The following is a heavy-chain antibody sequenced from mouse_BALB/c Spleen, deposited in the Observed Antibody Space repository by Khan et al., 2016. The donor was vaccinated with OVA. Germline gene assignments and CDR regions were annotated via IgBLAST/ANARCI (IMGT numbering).Heavy chain of an antibody. J-gene: IGHJ2*01. V-gene: IGHV10-1*02. Sequence: EVQLVESGGGLVQPKGSLKLSCAASGFTFNTYAMNWVRQAPGKGLEWVARIRSKSNNYATYYANSVKDRFTISRDDSQSMLYLQMNNLKTEDTAMYYCVRQGGSSYFDYWGQGTTLTVSS. CDR3: VRQGGSSYFDY. CDR1: GFTFNTYA. CDR2: IRSKSNNYAT. D-gene: IGHD1-1*01.